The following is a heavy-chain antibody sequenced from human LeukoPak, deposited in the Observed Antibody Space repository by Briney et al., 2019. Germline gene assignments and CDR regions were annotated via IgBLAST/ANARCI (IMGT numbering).Heavy chain of an antibody. J-gene: IGHJ6*02. CDR1: GDSVSSNSAA. D-gene: IGHD6-19*01. CDR2: TYYRSKWYN. V-gene: IGHV6-1*01. CDR3: ARDHVSGGWYRNYYYYGMDV. Sequence: SQTPSLTCAISGDSVSSNSAAWNWIRQSPSRGLEWLGRTYYRSKWYNDYAVSVKSRITINPDTSKNQFSLRLNSVTPEDTAVYYCARDHVSGGWYRNYYYYGMDVWGQGTTVTVSS.